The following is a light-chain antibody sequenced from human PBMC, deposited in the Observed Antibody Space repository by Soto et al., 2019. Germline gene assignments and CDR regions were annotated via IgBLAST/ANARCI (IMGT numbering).Light chain of an antibody. CDR2: KAS. CDR1: QSISSW. V-gene: IGKV1-5*03. Sequence: DIQMTQSPSTLSASVGDRVTITCRASQSISSWLAWYQQKPGKAPKLLIYKASSLGSGVPSRFSGSGSGTEFTLTISSLQPDEFATYYCQQYNSYPWTFGQGTKVEIK. CDR3: QQYNSYPWT. J-gene: IGKJ1*01.